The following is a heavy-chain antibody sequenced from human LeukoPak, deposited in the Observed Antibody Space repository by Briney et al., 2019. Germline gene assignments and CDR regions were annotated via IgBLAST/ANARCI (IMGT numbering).Heavy chain of an antibody. CDR3: AALRESGSYRPFDY. CDR2: ISAYNGNT. V-gene: IGHV1-18*01. Sequence: ASVTVSCKASGYTFTSYGISWVRQAPGQGLEWMGWISAYNGNTNYAQKLQGRVTMTTDTSTSTAYMELRSLRSDDTAVYYCAALRESGSYRPFDYWGQGTLVTVSS. D-gene: IGHD3-10*01. CDR1: GYTFTSYG. J-gene: IGHJ4*02.